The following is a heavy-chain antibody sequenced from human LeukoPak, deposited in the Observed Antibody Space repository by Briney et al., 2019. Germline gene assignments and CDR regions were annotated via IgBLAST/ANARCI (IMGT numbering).Heavy chain of an antibody. D-gene: IGHD3-16*01. J-gene: IGHJ3*02. Sequence: KPSETLSLTCTVSGGSISSYYWSWIRQPPGQGLEWIGYIYYSGSTNYNPSLKSRVTISVDTSKNQFSLKLSSVAAADTAVYYCARGLDDAFDIWGQGTMVTVSS. V-gene: IGHV4-59*01. CDR3: ARGLDDAFDI. CDR1: GGSISSYY. CDR2: IYYSGST.